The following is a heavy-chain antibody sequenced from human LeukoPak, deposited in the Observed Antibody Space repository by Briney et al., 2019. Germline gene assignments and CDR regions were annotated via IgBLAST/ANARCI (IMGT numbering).Heavy chain of an antibody. J-gene: IGHJ4*02. CDR3: ARDFSDDSSGYYGELDY. Sequence: GGSLRLSCAASGFTFSSHSMDWVRKAPGKGLEGVSYISSSSSTIYYADSVKGRFTITRDNAKNSLYLQMNSLRAEDTAVYYCARDFSDDSSGYYGELDYWGQGTLVTVSA. CDR2: ISSSSSTI. V-gene: IGHV3-48*04. CDR1: GFTFSSHS. D-gene: IGHD3-22*01.